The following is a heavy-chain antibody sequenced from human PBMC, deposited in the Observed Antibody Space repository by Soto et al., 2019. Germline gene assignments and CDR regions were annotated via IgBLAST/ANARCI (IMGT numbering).Heavy chain of an antibody. Sequence: QVQLVQSGGGVVQPGRSLRLSCAASGFDFNTYGVHWVRQAPGKGLEWVAGISFDGGNQYYADSVKGRFTISRDKSNSTLYLQMNSLGAEDTATYYCAKDSSVTAAGSGGWFDPWGQGTLVIVSS. J-gene: IGHJ5*02. CDR1: GFDFNTYG. V-gene: IGHV3-30*18. CDR2: ISFDGGNQ. CDR3: AKDSSVTAAGSGGWFDP. D-gene: IGHD6-13*01.